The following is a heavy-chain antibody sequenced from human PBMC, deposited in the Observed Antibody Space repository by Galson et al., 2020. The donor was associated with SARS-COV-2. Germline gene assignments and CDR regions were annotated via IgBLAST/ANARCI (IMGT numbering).Heavy chain of an antibody. CDR1: GFTFSSYG. D-gene: IGHD1-26*01. J-gene: IGHJ6*02. CDR3: ARDWEASQNIVIHYYYGMDV. V-gene: IGHV3-33*01. Sequence: TGGSLRLSCAASGFTFSSYGMHWVRQAPGKGLEWVAVIWYDGSNKYYADSVKGRFTISRDNSKNTLYLQMNSLRAEDTAVYYCARDWEASQNIVIHYYYGMDVWGQGTTVTVSS. CDR2: IWYDGSNK.